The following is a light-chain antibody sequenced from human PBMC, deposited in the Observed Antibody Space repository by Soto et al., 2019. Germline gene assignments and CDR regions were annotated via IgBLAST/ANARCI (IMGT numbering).Light chain of an antibody. CDR2: GAS. V-gene: IGKV3-15*01. CDR3: QHYSDWPLT. CDR1: HGIGTA. J-gene: IGKJ4*01. Sequence: EIVMTQSPANLSVSPGEGATLSCRASHGIGTALAWYQQKPGQTPRLLMYGASIRATGVPARFSGSASGTEFTLTITSLQSEDFAVYYCQHYSDWPLTFGGGTKVDIK.